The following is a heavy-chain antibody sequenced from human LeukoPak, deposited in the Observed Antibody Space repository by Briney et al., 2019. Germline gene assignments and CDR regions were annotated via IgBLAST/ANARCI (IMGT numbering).Heavy chain of an antibody. CDR1: GFTFSSHW. CDR2: IYYSGST. Sequence: KPGGSLRLSCEVSGFTFSSHWMHWVRQAPGKGLVWIGSIYYSGSTYYNPSLKSRVTISVDTSKNQFSLKLSSVTAADTAVYYYARHPRARAYNWNGFDPWGQGTLVTVSS. J-gene: IGHJ5*02. D-gene: IGHD1-1*01. CDR3: ARHPRARAYNWNGFDP. V-gene: IGHV4-59*05.